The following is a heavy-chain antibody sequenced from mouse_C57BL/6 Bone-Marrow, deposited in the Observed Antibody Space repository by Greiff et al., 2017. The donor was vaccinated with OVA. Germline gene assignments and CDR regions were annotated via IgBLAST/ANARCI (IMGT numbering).Heavy chain of an antibody. V-gene: IGHV1-50*01. J-gene: IGHJ2*01. D-gene: IGHD3-2*02. CDR1: GYTFTSYW. CDR2: IDPSDSYT. Sequence: QVQLQQPGAELVKPGASVKLSCKASGYTFTSYWMQWVKQRPGQGLEWIGEIDPSDSYTNYNQKFKGKATLTVDTSSSTAYMQLSSLTSEDSAVYYCAREGSSGYYFDYWGQGTTITVSS. CDR3: AREGSSGYYFDY.